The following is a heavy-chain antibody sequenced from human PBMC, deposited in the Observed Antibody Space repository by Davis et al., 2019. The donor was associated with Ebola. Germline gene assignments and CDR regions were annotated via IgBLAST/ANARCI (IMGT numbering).Heavy chain of an antibody. CDR2: INPDGSFT. D-gene: IGHD5-24*01. CDR1: GFTFSSYW. J-gene: IGHJ4*02. Sequence: GESLKISCAASGFTFSSYWMHWVRQAPGKGLVWVSRINPDGSFTDYADSVKGRFSISRDSTSNTLYLQMNGLRAEDTAVYYCARGGQQFSFFDHWGQGTLVTVTS. V-gene: IGHV3-74*01. CDR3: ARGGQQFSFFDH.